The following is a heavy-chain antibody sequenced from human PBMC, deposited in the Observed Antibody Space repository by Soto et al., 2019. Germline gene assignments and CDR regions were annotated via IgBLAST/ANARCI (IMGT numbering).Heavy chain of an antibody. J-gene: IGHJ3*02. D-gene: IGHD5-12*01. CDR3: ARRRDGYNPRDAFDI. Sequence: GASLKISCQGSGYSFTSYWIGWVRQMPGKGLEWMGIIYPGDSDTRYSPSFQGQVTISADKSISTAYLQWSSLKASDTAMYYCARRRDGYNPRDAFDIWGQGTMVTVSS. V-gene: IGHV5-51*01. CDR2: IYPGDSDT. CDR1: GYSFTSYW.